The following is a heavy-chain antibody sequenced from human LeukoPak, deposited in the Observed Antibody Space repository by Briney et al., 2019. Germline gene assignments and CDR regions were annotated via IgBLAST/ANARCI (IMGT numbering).Heavy chain of an antibody. CDR1: GFMFSEYG. V-gene: IGHV3-33*06. J-gene: IGHJ6*03. D-gene: IGHD3-10*01. CDR2: IWYDGSNI. CDR3: AKEGDRGEALYYYYMDV. Sequence: GGALRVSCAASGFMFSEYGMRWVRQAPGKGQEWVAAIWYDGSNIFYADSVKGRFTISRDNSKNALYLQMNSLRAEDTADYYCAKEGDRGEALYYYYMDVWGNGTTVTVSS.